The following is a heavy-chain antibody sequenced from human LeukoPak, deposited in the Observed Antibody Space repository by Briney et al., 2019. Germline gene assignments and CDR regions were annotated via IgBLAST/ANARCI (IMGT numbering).Heavy chain of an antibody. Sequence: GGSLRLSCAASGFTFSSYAMHWVRQAPGKGLEYVSAISSNGGSTYYANSVKGRFTISRDNSKNTLYLQMGSLRAEDMAVYYCARVGTAMVTIVAPYYMDVWGKGTTVTVSS. CDR1: GFTFSSYA. CDR2: ISSNGGST. CDR3: ARVGTAMVTIVAPYYMDV. J-gene: IGHJ6*03. D-gene: IGHD5-18*01. V-gene: IGHV3-64*01.